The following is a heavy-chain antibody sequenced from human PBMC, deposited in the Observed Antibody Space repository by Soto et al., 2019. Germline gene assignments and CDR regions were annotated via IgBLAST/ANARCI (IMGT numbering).Heavy chain of an antibody. CDR2: ISYSGNT. Sequence: WTWIRQHPGGRLEWIGYISYSGNTYYAPSLNSRVTISSDTSNNQFTLNLISVSAADTAVYYCARLSCTGNSCAIGGAFDVWGPGTTITVSS. D-gene: IGHD2-8*02. V-gene: IGHV4-31*02. J-gene: IGHJ3*01. CDR3: ARLSCTGNSCAIGGAFDV.